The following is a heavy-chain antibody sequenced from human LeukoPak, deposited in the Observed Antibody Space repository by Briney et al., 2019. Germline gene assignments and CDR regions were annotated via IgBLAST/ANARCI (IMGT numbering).Heavy chain of an antibody. CDR2: IYYSGST. CDR1: GGSISSTSYY. J-gene: IGHJ4*02. V-gene: IGHV4-39*01. CDR3: ARWLTPTLYFDY. Sequence: SETLSLTCTVSGGSISSTSYYWGWIRQPPGKGLEWIGSIYYSGSTYYNPSLKSRVTISVDTSKNQFSLKLSSVTAADTAVYYCARWLTPTLYFDYWGQGTLVTVSS. D-gene: IGHD6-19*01.